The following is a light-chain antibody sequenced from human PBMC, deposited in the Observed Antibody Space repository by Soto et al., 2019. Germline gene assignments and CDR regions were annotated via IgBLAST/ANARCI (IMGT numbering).Light chain of an antibody. CDR3: QQYDSSPRT. V-gene: IGKV3-20*01. CDR1: QSVSISY. CDR2: GAS. Sequence: ELVLTQSPGTLSLSTGETATLSCVIRQSVSISYLAWYQQKPGQAPRLLIYGASSRATGIPDRFSGSGSGTDFTLTISRLEPEDFAVYYCQQYDSSPRTFGQGTKVDI. J-gene: IGKJ1*01.